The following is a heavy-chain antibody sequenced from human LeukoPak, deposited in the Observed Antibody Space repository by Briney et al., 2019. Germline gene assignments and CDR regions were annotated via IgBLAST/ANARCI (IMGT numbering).Heavy chain of an antibody. CDR2: ISAYNGNT. D-gene: IGHD3-3*01. J-gene: IGHJ3*02. V-gene: IGHV1-18*04. CDR1: GYTFTGYY. Sequence: ASVKVSCKASGYTFTGYYMHWVRQAPGQGLEWMGWISAYNGNTNYAQKLQGRVTMTTDTSTSTAYMELRSLRSDDTAVYYCARGVLRFLEWPGSAFDIWGQGTMVTVSS. CDR3: ARGVLRFLEWPGSAFDI.